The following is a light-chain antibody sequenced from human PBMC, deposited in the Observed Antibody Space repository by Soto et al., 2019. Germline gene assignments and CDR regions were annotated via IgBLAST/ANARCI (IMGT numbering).Light chain of an antibody. CDR1: QSVLYSSNSKNY. J-gene: IGKJ2*01. V-gene: IGKV4-1*01. Sequence: DIVMTQSPDSLDVSLGERATFNCKSGQSVLYSSNSKNYLAWYQQKPGQSPKLLIYWASTRASGVPDRFSGSGSGTDFTLTISGLQAEDAAVYYCQQYYSAPYTFGQGTKLEIK. CDR2: WAS. CDR3: QQYYSAPYT.